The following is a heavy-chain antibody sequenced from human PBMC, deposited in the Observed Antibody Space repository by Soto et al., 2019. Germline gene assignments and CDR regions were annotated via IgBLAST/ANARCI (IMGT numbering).Heavy chain of an antibody. Sequence: QVQLQQWGAGLLKPSETLSLTCAVYGGSFSGYYWSWIRQPPGKGLEWIGEINHSGSTNYNPSLKSRVTISVDTSKNQFSLKLSSVTAADTAVYYCARGRPPLRYSFYYWGQGTLVTVSS. V-gene: IGHV4-34*01. J-gene: IGHJ4*02. CDR2: INHSGST. CDR1: GGSFSGYY. D-gene: IGHD4-17*01. CDR3: ARGRPPLRYSFYY.